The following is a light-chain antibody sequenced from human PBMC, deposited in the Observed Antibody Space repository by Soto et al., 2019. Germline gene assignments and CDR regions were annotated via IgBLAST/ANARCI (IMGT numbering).Light chain of an antibody. CDR2: GNS. CDR3: QSYDSSLSGWV. CDR1: RSNIGAGYD. Sequence: QSVLTQPPSVSGAPGQRVTISCTGSRSNIGAGYDVHWYQQLPGTAPKLLIYGNSNRPSGVPDRFSGSTSGTSASLAITGLQDEDEADYYCQSYDSSLSGWVFGGGTKLTVL. J-gene: IGLJ3*02. V-gene: IGLV1-40*01.